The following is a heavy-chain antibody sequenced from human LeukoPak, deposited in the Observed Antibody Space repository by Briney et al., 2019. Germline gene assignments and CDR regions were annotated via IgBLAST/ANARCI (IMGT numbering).Heavy chain of an antibody. V-gene: IGHV4-39*02. CDR3: ARYASSGYYRYYFDY. CDR2: IYYSGST. Sequence: SETLSLTCTVSGGSISSSSYSWGWIRQPPGKGLEWIGTIYYSGSTYYNPSLKSRVTISEDTSKNHFSLNLSSVTAADTAVYYCARYASSGYYRYYFDYWGQGTLVTVSS. CDR1: GGSISSSSYS. J-gene: IGHJ4*02. D-gene: IGHD3-22*01.